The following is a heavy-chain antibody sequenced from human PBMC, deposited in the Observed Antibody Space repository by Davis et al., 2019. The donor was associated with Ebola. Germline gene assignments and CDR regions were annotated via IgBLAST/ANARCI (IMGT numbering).Heavy chain of an antibody. CDR1: GYTFTSYD. V-gene: IGHV1-8*01. Sequence: ASVKVSCKASGYTFTSYDINWVRQATGQGLEWMGWMNPNSGNTGYAQKFQGRVTMTRNTSISTAYMELRSLRSDDTAVYYCARDLSDIFFYGMDVWGQGTTVTVSS. CDR3: ARDLSDIFFYGMDV. D-gene: IGHD3-9*01. J-gene: IGHJ6*02. CDR2: MNPNSGNT.